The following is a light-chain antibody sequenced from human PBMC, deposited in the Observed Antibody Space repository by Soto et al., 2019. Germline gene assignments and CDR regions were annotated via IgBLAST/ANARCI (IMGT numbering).Light chain of an antibody. V-gene: IGKV1-27*01. Sequence: DIQMTQSPSSLSASVEDRVTITCRASQGISNYLAWYQQKPGKVPKLLIYAASALHSGVPSRFSGSGSGTDFTLTISSLQPEDVATYYCQNYNSAPFTFGQGTRLEIK. CDR3: QNYNSAPFT. CDR1: QGISNY. J-gene: IGKJ5*01. CDR2: AAS.